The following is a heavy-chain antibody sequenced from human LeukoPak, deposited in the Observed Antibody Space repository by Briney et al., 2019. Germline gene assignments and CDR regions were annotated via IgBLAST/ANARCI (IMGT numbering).Heavy chain of an antibody. CDR2: ISSNGGST. D-gene: IGHD3-10*01. CDR3: AKGFSMVWNWFDP. J-gene: IGHJ5*02. V-gene: IGHV3-64*01. Sequence: GSLRLSCAASGFTFSSYAMHWVRQAPGKGLEYVSAISSNGGSTYYANSVKGRFTISRDNSKNTLYLQMGSLRAEDTAVYYCAKGFSMVWNWFDPWGQGTLVTVSS. CDR1: GFTFSSYA.